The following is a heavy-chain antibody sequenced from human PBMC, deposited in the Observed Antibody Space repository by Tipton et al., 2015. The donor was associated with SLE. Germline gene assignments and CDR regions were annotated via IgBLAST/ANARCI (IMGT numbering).Heavy chain of an antibody. V-gene: IGHV3-21*04. CDR1: GFTFSSYA. Sequence: SLRLSCAASGFTFSSYAMSWVRQAPGKGLEWVSYISSTSTNEYYADSVKGRFTISRDNAKNTLYLQMNSLRAEDTAVYYCARKHGDEDYWGQGTLVTVSS. CDR3: ARKHGDEDY. CDR2: ISSTSTNE. J-gene: IGHJ4*02. D-gene: IGHD7-27*01.